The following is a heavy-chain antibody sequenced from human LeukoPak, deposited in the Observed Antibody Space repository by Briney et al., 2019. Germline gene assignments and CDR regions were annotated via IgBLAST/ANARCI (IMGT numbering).Heavy chain of an antibody. CDR1: GFTFSSYL. J-gene: IGHJ3*02. CDR2: IWYDGSNK. Sequence: PGGSLRLSCAASGFTFSSYLMHWVRQAPAKGPERVAVIWYDGSNKYYADSVKGRFNISRDNSKNTLYLQMNRLRGEDTAGNYCAREGHAFDIWGEGTMVSVSS. V-gene: IGHV3-33*01. CDR3: AREGHAFDI.